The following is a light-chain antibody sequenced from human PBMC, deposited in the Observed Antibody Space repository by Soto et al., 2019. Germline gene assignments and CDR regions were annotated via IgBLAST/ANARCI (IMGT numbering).Light chain of an antibody. V-gene: IGKV3-11*01. J-gene: IGKJ5*01. CDR3: QQRSNWPPIT. CDR2: DAS. CDR1: QSVSSY. Sequence: PGERATLSWRARQSVSSYLAWYQQKPGQAPRLLIYDASNGATGIPARFSGSGSGTDFTLTISSLEPEDFAVYYCQQRSNWPPITFGQGTRLEIK.